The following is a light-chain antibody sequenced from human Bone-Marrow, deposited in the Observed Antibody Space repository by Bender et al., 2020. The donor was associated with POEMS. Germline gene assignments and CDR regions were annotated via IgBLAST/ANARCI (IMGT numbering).Light chain of an antibody. V-gene: IGLV3-1*01. CDR3: QAWDSRTVV. CDR2: QDT. Sequence: SYDLTQPPSVSVSPGQTASITCSGNRLGDKYVSWYQQRPGQSPVLVIYQDTKRPSGIPERFSASNSGNTATLTISGTQPMDEADYYCQAWDSRTVVFGGGTKLTVL. J-gene: IGLJ2*01. CDR1: RLGDKY.